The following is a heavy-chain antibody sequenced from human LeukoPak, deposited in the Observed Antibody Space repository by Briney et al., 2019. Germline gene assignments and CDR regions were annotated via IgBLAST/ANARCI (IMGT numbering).Heavy chain of an antibody. CDR1: ELTLSDNY. CDR3: ASLTLGAIRTISYAFDL. D-gene: IGHD1-26*01. J-gene: IGHJ3*01. V-gene: IGHV3-53*01. CDR2: IYSGGST. Sequence: GGSLRLSCAASELTLSDNYMSWIRQAPGRGLEWVSFIYSGGSTYYADSVRGRFTISRSTNKNSLYLQMSSLRPEDTAMYYCASLTLGAIRTISYAFDLWGQGTMVTVYS.